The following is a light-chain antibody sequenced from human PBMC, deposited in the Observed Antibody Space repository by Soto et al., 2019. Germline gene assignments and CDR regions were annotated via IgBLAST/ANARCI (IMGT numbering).Light chain of an antibody. V-gene: IGKV3-15*01. CDR2: GTS. CDR3: QHHDTWPVS. Sequence: EIVMTQSPATLSLSPGERATLSFSASRSVGGNLAWYQQKPGQPPRLLIYGTSTRAAFVPARFSGSGYGTEFTLTISSLQSEDFAVYYCQHHDTWPVSFGQGTRLEI. J-gene: IGKJ5*01. CDR1: RSVGGN.